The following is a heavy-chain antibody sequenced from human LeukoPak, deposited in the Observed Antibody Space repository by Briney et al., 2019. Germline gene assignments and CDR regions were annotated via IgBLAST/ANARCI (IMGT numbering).Heavy chain of an antibody. Sequence: ASVKVSCKASGYTFTSYDFNWLRQATGQGPEWMGWMSPNSGATGYAQKFQGRVTMTEDTPTDTAYMELSSLRSEDTAVYYCAADPVVVTAPCFDYWGQGTLVTVSS. J-gene: IGHJ4*02. CDR2: MSPNSGAT. CDR3: AADPVVVTAPCFDY. D-gene: IGHD2-21*02. V-gene: IGHV1-8*01. CDR1: GYTFTSYD.